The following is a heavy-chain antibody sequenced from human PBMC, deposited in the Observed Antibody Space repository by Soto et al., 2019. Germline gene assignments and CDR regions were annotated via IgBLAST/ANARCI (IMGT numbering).Heavy chain of an antibody. CDR3: ARDGTAVTDY. D-gene: IGHD6-19*01. CDR2: ISSSSSTI. V-gene: IGHV3-48*02. Sequence: EVQVVESGGGLVQPGGSLRLSCAASGFTFSTYSMNWVRQAPGKGLEWVSYISSSSSTIYYAESVKGRFTIARDNAKNSLYLQMSSLRDEDTAVYHWARDGTAVTDYWGQVTLVTVSS. J-gene: IGHJ4*02. CDR1: GFTFSTYS.